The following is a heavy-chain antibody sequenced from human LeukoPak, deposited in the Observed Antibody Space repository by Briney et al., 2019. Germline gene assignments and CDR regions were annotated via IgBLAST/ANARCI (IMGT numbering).Heavy chain of an antibody. CDR2: IGYDGRDN. CDR1: GFTFRSYG. CDR3: AKIAAAGTYFDY. V-gene: IGHV3-30*02. D-gene: IGHD6-13*01. Sequence: GGSLRLSCVASGFTFRSYGMHWVRQAPGKGLEWVAFIGYDGRDNFNADSVKGRFTISRDNSKNTVDLQMISLRAEDTAVYYCAKIAAAGTYFDYWGRGTLVTVSS. J-gene: IGHJ4*02.